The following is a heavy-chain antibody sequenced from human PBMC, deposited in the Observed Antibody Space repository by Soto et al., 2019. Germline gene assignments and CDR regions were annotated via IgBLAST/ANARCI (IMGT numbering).Heavy chain of an antibody. Sequence: PGGSLRLSCAASGFTFSSYAMTWVRQAPGKGLEWVSALSGSGSLSYYADSVKGRFTISRDNSKNTLYLQMNNLRVDETAVYFCARDRGGALDSWGQGTLVTVSS. D-gene: IGHD2-15*01. CDR1: GFTFSSYA. CDR2: LSGSGSLS. V-gene: IGHV3-23*01. J-gene: IGHJ4*02. CDR3: ARDRGGALDS.